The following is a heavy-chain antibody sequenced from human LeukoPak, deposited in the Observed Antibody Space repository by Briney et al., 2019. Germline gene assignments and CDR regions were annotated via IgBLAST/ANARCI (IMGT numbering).Heavy chain of an antibody. J-gene: IGHJ5*02. V-gene: IGHV3-7*01. CDR3: AISTYSSSPS. D-gene: IGHD6-6*01. CDR2: INHDESKK. CDR1: GYAFSDHW. Sequence: GGSLRLSCAASGYAFSDHWMIWVRQAPGKGLEWVANINHDESKKYYVDSVGGRFTISRDNAKNSLYLQMNSLRAEDTAVYYCAISTYSSSPSWGQGTLVTVSP.